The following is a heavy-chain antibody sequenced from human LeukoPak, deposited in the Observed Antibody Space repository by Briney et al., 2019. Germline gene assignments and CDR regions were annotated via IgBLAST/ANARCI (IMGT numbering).Heavy chain of an antibody. CDR1: EYTFTDYY. CDR3: ARIRYCGGISCYYIDY. CDR2: INPNSGGT. V-gene: IGHV1-2*02. J-gene: IGHJ4*02. D-gene: IGHD2-2*01. Sequence: ASVKVSCKASEYTFTDYYMHWVRQAPGQGLEWMGWINPNSGGTNYAQKFQGRVTMTRDTSISTAYMELSRLRSDDTAFYYCARIRYCGGISCYYIDYWGQGTLVTVSA.